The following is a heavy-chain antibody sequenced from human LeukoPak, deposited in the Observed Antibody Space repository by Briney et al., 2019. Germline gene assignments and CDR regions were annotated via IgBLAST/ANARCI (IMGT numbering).Heavy chain of an antibody. CDR3: ARTPRFCGRGICYPGTFDV. CDR2: IDWDDDT. Sequence: SGPALVKPRQTVTLTCTFSGFSLSTSGMSVSWIRQPPGKALEWLARIDWDDDTYYSTSLNSRLTISKDTSKNQVVLTMANVDPVDTATSCARTPRFCGRGICYPGTFDVRGQGTTVTVSS. D-gene: IGHD2-2*01. CDR1: GFSLSTSGMS. J-gene: IGHJ3*01. V-gene: IGHV2-70*11.